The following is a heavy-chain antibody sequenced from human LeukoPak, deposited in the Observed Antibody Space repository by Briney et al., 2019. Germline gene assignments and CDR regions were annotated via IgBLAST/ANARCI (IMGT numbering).Heavy chain of an antibody. CDR3: AREGEDTAMAN. D-gene: IGHD5-18*01. CDR2: INPSGGST. J-gene: IGHJ4*02. Sequence: ASVKVSCKASGYTFTGYYMHWVRQAPGQGLEWMGIINPSGGSTSYAQKFQGRVTMTRDTSTSTVYMELSSLRSEDTAVYYCAREGEDTAMANWGQGTLVTVSS. V-gene: IGHV1-46*01. CDR1: GYTFTGYY.